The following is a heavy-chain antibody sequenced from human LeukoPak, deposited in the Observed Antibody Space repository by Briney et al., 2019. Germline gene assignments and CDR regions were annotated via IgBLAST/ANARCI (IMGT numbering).Heavy chain of an antibody. CDR3: ARLTRLDDYVWGSHDGAFDI. CDR1: GFTFSSYS. Sequence: GGSLRLSCAASGFTFSSYSMNWVRQAPGKGLEWVSSISSSSSYIYYADSVKGRFSISRDVAKNSLYLQMDSLRAEDTAVYYCARLTRLDDYVWGSHDGAFDIWGQGTMVTVSS. V-gene: IGHV3-21*01. D-gene: IGHD3-16*01. CDR2: ISSSSSYI. J-gene: IGHJ3*02.